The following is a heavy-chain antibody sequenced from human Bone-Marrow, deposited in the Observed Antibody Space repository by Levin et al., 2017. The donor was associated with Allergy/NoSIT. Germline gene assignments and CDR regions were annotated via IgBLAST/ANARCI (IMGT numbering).Heavy chain of an antibody. Sequence: VASVKVSCRVSGDSLTEFSIHWVRQTPEKGLEWMGGFDPEEVELAYAQNFQGRVTVTEDTSADTAFLELSNLRSDDTAVYYCAASSTPTRDDAFDIWGQGTLVTVSS. CDR3: AASSTPTRDDAFDI. V-gene: IGHV1-24*01. D-gene: IGHD1/OR15-1a*01. CDR2: FDPEEVEL. CDR1: GDSLTEFS. J-gene: IGHJ3*02.